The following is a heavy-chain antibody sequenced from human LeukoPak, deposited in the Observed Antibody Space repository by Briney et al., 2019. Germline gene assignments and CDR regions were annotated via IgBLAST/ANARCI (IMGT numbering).Heavy chain of an antibody. J-gene: IGHJ4*02. CDR2: ISYDGGDK. Sequence: PGGSLRLSCAASGFNFNTYTMHWVRQAPGMGLEWVAVISYDGGDKFYADSVKGRFTISRDNSKNTLYLQMNNLRTEDTAVYFCARSWKLLQNFDSWGQGTLVTVSS. D-gene: IGHD1-26*01. V-gene: IGHV3-30*04. CDR1: GFNFNTYT. CDR3: ARSWKLLQNFDS.